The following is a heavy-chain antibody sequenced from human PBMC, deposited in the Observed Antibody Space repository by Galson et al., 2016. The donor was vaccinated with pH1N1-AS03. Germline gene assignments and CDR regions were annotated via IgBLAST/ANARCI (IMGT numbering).Heavy chain of an antibody. D-gene: IGHD1-26*01. J-gene: IGHJ4*02. CDR2: IYPSDSDA. CDR1: GYLFTNYW. V-gene: IGHV5-51*01. Sequence: QSEAEVKQPGESLKISCKASGYLFTNYWIAWVRQMPGKGLEWMGIIYPSDSDARYSPSFQGQVTFSADKSTSTAYLHLTTLKAADSAIYYCARHASPTILSYHFDSWGRGTLVTVSS. CDR3: ARHASPTILSYHFDS.